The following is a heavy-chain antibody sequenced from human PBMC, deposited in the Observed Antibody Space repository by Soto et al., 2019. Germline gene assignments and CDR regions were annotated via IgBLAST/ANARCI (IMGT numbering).Heavy chain of an antibody. J-gene: IGHJ4*02. CDR3: VKDSEETSGNFDY. CDR2: ISSNGGST. V-gene: IGHV3-64D*06. CDR1: GFTFSSYA. Sequence: LRLSCSASGFTFSSYAMHWVRQAPGKGLEYVSAISSNGGSTYYADSVKGRFTISRDNSKNTLYLQMSSLRAEDTAVYYCVKDSEETSGNFDYWGQGTLVTVSS. D-gene: IGHD2-15*01.